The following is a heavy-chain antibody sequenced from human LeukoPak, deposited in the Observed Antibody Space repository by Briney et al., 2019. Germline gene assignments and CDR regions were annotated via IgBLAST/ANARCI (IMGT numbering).Heavy chain of an antibody. Sequence: SETLSLTCSVSGGSISSYYWSWIRQPAGKGLEWIGRIYTSGSTNYNPSLKSRVTMSVDTSKNQFSLKLSSVTAADTAVYYCARGLPTHIFGDFYYYYYMDVWGKGTTVTVSS. CDR3: ARGLPTHIFGDFYYYYYMDV. D-gene: IGHD3-3*02. CDR1: GGSISSYY. CDR2: IYTSGST. V-gene: IGHV4-4*07. J-gene: IGHJ6*03.